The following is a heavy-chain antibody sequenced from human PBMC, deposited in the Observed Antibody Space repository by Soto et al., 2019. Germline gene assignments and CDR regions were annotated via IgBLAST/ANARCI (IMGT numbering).Heavy chain of an antibody. V-gene: IGHV1-18*01. CDR1: GYTFTSYG. D-gene: IGHD3-10*01. J-gene: IGHJ4*02. Sequence: ASVKVSCKASGYTFTSYGISWVRQAPGQGLEWMGWISAYNGNTNYAQKLQGRVTMTTDTSTSTAYMELRGLRSDDTAVYYCARVSFTMVRGVIRPHSFDYWGQGTLVTVSS. CDR2: ISAYNGNT. CDR3: ARVSFTMVRGVIRPHSFDY.